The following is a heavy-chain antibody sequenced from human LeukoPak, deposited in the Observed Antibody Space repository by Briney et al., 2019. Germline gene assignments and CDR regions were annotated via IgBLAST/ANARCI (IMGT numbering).Heavy chain of an antibody. D-gene: IGHD6-13*01. Sequence: SETLSLTCTVSGGSISSYSWSWIRQPPGKGLEWIGYIYYSGSTYYNPSLKSRVTISVDTSKNQFSLKLSSVTAADTAVYYCARDGSVAAAGTGGDYWGQGTLVTVSS. CDR1: GGSISSYS. CDR3: ARDGSVAAAGTGGDY. CDR2: IYYSGST. V-gene: IGHV4-59*12. J-gene: IGHJ4*02.